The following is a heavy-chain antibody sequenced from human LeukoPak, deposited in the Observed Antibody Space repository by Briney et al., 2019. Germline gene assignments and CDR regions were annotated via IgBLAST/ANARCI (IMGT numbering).Heavy chain of an antibody. J-gene: IGHJ4*02. CDR3: ASTHLGYCSSVSCQNDY. CDR2: ISAYNGNT. V-gene: IGHV1-18*01. Sequence: ASVKVSCKASGYTFTSYGISWVRQAPGQGLEWMGWISAYNGNTNYAQKLQGRVTMTTDTSTSTAYMELRSLRSDDTAVYYCASTHLGYCSSVSCQNDYWGQGTLVTVSS. CDR1: GYTFTSYG. D-gene: IGHD2-15*01.